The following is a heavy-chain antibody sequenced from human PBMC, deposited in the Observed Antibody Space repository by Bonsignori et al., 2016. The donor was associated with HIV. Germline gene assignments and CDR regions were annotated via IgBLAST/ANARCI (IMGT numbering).Heavy chain of an antibody. J-gene: IGHJ3*02. Sequence: VRQAPGKGLEWVSSISSSSSYIYYADSVKGRFTISRDNAKNSLYLQMNSLRAEDTAVYYCARDNVLRYFDWSIRPYAFDIWGQGTMVTVSS. V-gene: IGHV3-21*01. CDR2: ISSSSSYI. D-gene: IGHD3-9*01. CDR3: ARDNVLRYFDWSIRPYAFDI.